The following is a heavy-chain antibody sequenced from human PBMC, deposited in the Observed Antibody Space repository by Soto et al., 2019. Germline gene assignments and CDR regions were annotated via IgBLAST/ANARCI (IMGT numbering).Heavy chain of an antibody. V-gene: IGHV3-23*01. CDR2: ISGSGGST. Sequence: EVQLLESGGGLVQPGGSLRLSCAASGFTFSSYAMSWVRQAPGKGLEWVSAISGSGGSTYYADSVKGRFTISRDNSKNTMYLQMNSPRSEDTAVYYCAKESGRGSYLFDYWGQGTLVTVSS. CDR3: AKESGRGSYLFDY. J-gene: IGHJ4*02. D-gene: IGHD1-26*01. CDR1: GFTFSSYA.